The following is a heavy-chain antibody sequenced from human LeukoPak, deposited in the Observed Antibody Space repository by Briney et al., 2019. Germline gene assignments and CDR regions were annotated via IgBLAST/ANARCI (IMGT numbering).Heavy chain of an antibody. CDR1: GGSFSGYY. D-gene: IGHD5-18*01. CDR3: ARLGRGYSK. CDR2: INYSGST. Sequence: SETLSLTCAVYGGSFSGYYWSWIRQPPGKGLEWIGEINYSGSTNYNPSLKSRVTISVDTSKNQFSLKLSSVTAADTAVYYCARLGRGYSKWGQGTLVTVSS. V-gene: IGHV4-34*01. J-gene: IGHJ4*02.